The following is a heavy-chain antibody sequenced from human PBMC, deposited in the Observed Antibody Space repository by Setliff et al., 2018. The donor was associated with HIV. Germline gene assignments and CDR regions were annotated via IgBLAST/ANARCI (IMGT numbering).Heavy chain of an antibody. Sequence: SETLSLTCTVSGGSISTNSYYWGWIRQPPRKGLEWIGRICYRGNTYCNPSLKSRLTISVDTSKNQFSLKLSSVTAADTAVYYCAREIPYSYGGRGHPLWGQGTLVTVSS. CDR3: AREIPYSYGGRGHPL. CDR1: GGSISTNSYY. CDR2: ICYRGNT. V-gene: IGHV4-39*01. D-gene: IGHD3-22*01. J-gene: IGHJ4*02.